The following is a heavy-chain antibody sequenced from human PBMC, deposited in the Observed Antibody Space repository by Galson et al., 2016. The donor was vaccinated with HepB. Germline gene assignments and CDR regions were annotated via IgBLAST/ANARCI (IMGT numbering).Heavy chain of an antibody. V-gene: IGHV3-48*02. CDR1: GFTFSSYS. CDR3: ARDIKWGLDY. CDR2: INHDSSAM. J-gene: IGHJ4*02. D-gene: IGHD7-27*01. Sequence: SLRLSCAASGFTFSSYSMNWVRQAPGKGLEWVSHINHDSSAMNYALSMKDRFTISRDNAKNSLFLQMDSLSDEDTAVYYCARDIKWGLDYWGQGILVTVSS.